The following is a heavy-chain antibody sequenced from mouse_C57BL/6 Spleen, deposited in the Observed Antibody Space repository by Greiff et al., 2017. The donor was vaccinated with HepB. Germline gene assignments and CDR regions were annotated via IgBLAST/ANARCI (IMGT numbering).Heavy chain of an antibody. Sequence: EVKLQESGAELVRPGASVKLSCTASGFNIKDYYMHWVKQRPEQGLEWIGRIDPEDGDTEYAPKFQGKATMTADTSSNTAYLQLSSLTSEDTAVYYCTTGPYYYGSRYYFDYWGQGTTLTVSS. CDR2: IDPEDGDT. J-gene: IGHJ2*01. CDR3: TTGPYYYGSRYYFDY. V-gene: IGHV14-1*01. CDR1: GFNIKDYY. D-gene: IGHD1-1*01.